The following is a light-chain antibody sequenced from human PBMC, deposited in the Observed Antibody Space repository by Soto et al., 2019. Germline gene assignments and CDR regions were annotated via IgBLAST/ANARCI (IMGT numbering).Light chain of an antibody. CDR3: LQYNNWWT. CDR2: GAS. J-gene: IGKJ1*01. Sequence: DMVMTQSPATLSVSPGERATLSCRASQSVSSSLAWYQQKPGRSPRLLIYGASTRAIGIPARFSGSGSGTEFTLTISSLQSEDFAVYYCLQYNNWWTFGQGIKVEIK. CDR1: QSVSSS. V-gene: IGKV3-15*01.